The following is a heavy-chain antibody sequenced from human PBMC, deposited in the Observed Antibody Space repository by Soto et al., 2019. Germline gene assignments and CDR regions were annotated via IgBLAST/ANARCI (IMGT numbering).Heavy chain of an antibody. CDR2: IWNDGNGY. CDR1: GFTFNNYG. J-gene: IGHJ6*02. Sequence: RGSLRLSCAASGFTFNNYGMHWVRQAPGKGLEWVAVIWNDGNGYYYANSVKGQFTISRDNSKNTLYLQMSSLRVEDTAVYYCARRQISPPTRGAASARGGMDVWGQGTTVTVSS. V-gene: IGHV3-33*01. D-gene: IGHD6-13*01. CDR3: ARRQISPPTRGAASARGGMDV.